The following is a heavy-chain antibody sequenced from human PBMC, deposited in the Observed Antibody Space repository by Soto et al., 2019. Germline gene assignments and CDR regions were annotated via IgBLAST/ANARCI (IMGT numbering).Heavy chain of an antibody. CDR1: GFTFSSYG. Sequence: GGSLRLSCAASGFTFSSYGMHWVRQAPGKGLEWVAVISYDGSNKYYADSVKGRFTISRDNSKNTLYLQMNSLRAEDTAVYYCAKDLKVVVITQNVMAVWGQGTTVPGSS. V-gene: IGHV3-30*18. J-gene: IGHJ6*02. D-gene: IGHD3-22*01. CDR3: AKDLKVVVITQNVMAV. CDR2: ISYDGSNK.